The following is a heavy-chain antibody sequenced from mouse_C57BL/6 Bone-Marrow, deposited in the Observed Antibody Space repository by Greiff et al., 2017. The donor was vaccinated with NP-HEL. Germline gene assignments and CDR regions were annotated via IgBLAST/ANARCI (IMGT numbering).Heavy chain of an antibody. Sequence: VQLQQSGAELARPGASVKLSCKASGYTFTSYGISWVKQRTGQGLEWIGEIYPRSGNTYYNEKFKGKATLTADKSSSTAYMALRSLTSEDSAVYVCADYYGSSYWYFDVWGTGTTVTVSS. D-gene: IGHD1-1*01. CDR1: GYTFTSYG. J-gene: IGHJ1*03. CDR2: IYPRSGNT. V-gene: IGHV1-81*01. CDR3: ADYYGSSYWYFDV.